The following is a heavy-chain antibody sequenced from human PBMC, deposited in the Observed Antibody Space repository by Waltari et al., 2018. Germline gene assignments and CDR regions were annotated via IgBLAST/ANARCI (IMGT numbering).Heavy chain of an antibody. CDR2: IIPILGIA. Sequence: QVQLVQSGAEVKKPGSSVKVSCKASGGTFSSYAISWVRPAPGKGLEWMGGIIPILGIANYAQKFQGRVTITADKSTSTAYMELSSLRSEDTAVYYCARDLAYCGGDCYSYYYYGMDVWGQGTTVTVSS. CDR1: GGTFSSYA. J-gene: IGHJ6*02. V-gene: IGHV1-69*10. D-gene: IGHD2-21*02. CDR3: ARDLAYCGGDCYSYYYYGMDV.